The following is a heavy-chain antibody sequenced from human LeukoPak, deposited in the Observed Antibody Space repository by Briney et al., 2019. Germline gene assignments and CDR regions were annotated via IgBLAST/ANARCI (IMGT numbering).Heavy chain of an antibody. J-gene: IGHJ4*02. V-gene: IGHV1-18*01. D-gene: IGHD5-24*01. CDR1: GYTFTSYG. CDR3: ARDRGDGYNYYFDY. Sequence: ASVKVSCKASGYTFTSYGISGVRQAPGQGLEWMGWISAYNGNTNYAQKLQGRVTMTTDTSTSTAYMELRSLRSDDTAVYYCARDRGDGYNYYFDYWGQGTLVTVSS. CDR2: ISAYNGNT.